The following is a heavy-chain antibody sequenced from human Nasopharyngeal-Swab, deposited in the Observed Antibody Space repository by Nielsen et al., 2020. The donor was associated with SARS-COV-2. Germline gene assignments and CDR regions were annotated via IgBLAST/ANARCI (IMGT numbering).Heavy chain of an antibody. CDR3: ARGVPAAAFDY. Sequence: GESLKISCAASGFTFSSYGMHWVRQAPGKGLEWVAVIWYDGSNKYYADSVKGRFTISRDNSKNTLYLQMNSLRAEDTAVYYCARGVPAAAFDYWGQGTLVTVLL. V-gene: IGHV3-33*01. CDR1: GFTFSSYG. D-gene: IGHD2-2*01. J-gene: IGHJ4*02. CDR2: IWYDGSNK.